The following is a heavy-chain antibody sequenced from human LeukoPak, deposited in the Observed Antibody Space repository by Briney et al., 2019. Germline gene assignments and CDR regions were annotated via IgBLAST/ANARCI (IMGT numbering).Heavy chain of an antibody. D-gene: IGHD1-20*01. J-gene: IGHJ4*02. CDR2: ISVDCSST. Sequence: PGGSLRLSCAPSGFTFSTCSMTWVRQAPGKGLEWVSAISVDCSSTYYADSVKGRFTISRGNSKNTLYLQMNSLRAEDTAVYYCAKSPGMTSTGHFDHWGQGTLVTVSS. CDR3: AKSPGMTSTGHFDH. CDR1: GFTFSTCS. V-gene: IGHV3-23*01.